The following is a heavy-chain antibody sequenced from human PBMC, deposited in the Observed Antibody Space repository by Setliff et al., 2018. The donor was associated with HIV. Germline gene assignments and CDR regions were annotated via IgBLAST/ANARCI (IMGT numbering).Heavy chain of an antibody. J-gene: IGHJ6*02. CDR3: ARARDDSYGSGSYYKGMDV. CDR2: IKQDGSEK. D-gene: IGHD3-10*01. Sequence: GGSLRLSCGASGFSFGDYYMSWIRQAPGKGLEWVANIKQDGSEKYYVDSVKGRFTISRDNAKNSLYLQMNSLRAEDTALYYCARARDDSYGSGSYYKGMDVWGQGTTVTVSS. V-gene: IGHV3-7*03. CDR1: GFSFGDYY.